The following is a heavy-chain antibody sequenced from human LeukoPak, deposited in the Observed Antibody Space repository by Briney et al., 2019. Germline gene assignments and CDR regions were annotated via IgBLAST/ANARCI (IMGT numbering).Heavy chain of an antibody. CDR2: IHNSGTT. D-gene: IGHD3-16*01. J-gene: IGHJ4*02. V-gene: IGHV4-31*03. Sequence: SQTLSLTCTVSGGSISSGDYYWTWIRQHPGKGLEWIGYIHNSGTTYYNLSLESRVTISGDTSKNQFSLKLSSVTAADTAVYYCARTAGWSYGFDYWGQGTLVTVSS. CDR3: ARTAGWSYGFDY. CDR1: GGSISSGDYY.